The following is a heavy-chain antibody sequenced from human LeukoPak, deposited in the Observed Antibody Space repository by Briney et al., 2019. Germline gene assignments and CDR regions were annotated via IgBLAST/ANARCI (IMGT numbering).Heavy chain of an antibody. CDR1: GFTFSSHG. CDR2: INSNGGRP. Sequence: GGSLRLSCAASGFTFSSHGLTWVRQAPGKGLEFVSAINSNGGRPYYANSVNGRFTISRDNPKNTLYLQMGSLRAEDMDVYYCATELGYCSSTSCYTGFAYWGQGTLVTVPS. CDR3: ATELGYCSSTSCYTGFAY. V-gene: IGHV3-64*01. J-gene: IGHJ4*02. D-gene: IGHD2-2*02.